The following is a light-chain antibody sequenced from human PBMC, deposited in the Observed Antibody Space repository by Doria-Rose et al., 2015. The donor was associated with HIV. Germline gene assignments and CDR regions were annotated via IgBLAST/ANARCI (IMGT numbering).Light chain of an antibody. V-gene: IGKV3-11*01. J-gene: IGKJ2*01. CDR1: QSISSN. CDR2: GAS. CDR3: QQRSNWPKT. Sequence: APLPLSPGERATLSCRASQSISSNLAWYQQKPGQAPRLLIYGASTRATGIPARFSGSGSGTDFTLTISSLEPEDFAVYYCQQRSNWPKTFGQGTKLEIK.